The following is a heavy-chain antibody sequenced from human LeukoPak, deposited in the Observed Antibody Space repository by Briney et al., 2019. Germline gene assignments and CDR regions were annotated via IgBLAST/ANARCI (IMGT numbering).Heavy chain of an antibody. CDR1: GGSISSAGYS. J-gene: IGHJ5*02. V-gene: IGHV4-30-2*01. CDR3: ATSSNGNWFDP. D-gene: IGHD2-8*01. CDR2: IFHPGST. Sequence: PSETLSLTCAVSGGSISSAGYSWSWIRQPPGKGLEWIGYIFHPGSTYYNPSLKNRLTISLDRSNNQFSLKLSSVTAADTAVYYCATSSNGNWFDPWGQGTLVTVSS.